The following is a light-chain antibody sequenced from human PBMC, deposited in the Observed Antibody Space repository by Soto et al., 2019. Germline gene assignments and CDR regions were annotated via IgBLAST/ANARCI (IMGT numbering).Light chain of an antibody. V-gene: IGLV2-23*01. J-gene: IGLJ2*01. CDR1: SNDVGFSKF. Sequence: QSALTQPASVSASPGQSITISCTATSNDVGFSKFVSWYQQQPGKSPQVLVYEGTKRPSVVSLRFSGSHSVNAASLTISDIHIEDEADYYCCSYATSGVVFGGGTKVTVL. CDR3: CSYATSGVV. CDR2: EGT.